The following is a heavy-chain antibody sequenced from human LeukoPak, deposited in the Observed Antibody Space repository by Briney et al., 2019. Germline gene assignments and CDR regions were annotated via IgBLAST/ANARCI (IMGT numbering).Heavy chain of an antibody. D-gene: IGHD5-12*01. V-gene: IGHV3-30-3*01. Sequence: PGGFLRLSCAASGFTFSAYVIQWFRQPPGKGLEWVAVVSADGSREYYTESVKGRFTTSRDDSKNTVYLQMYSLRVEDTAVYYCARDPQYISPNWLDTWGQGTLVTVSS. CDR3: ARDPQYISPNWLDT. CDR2: VSADGSRE. CDR1: GFTFSAYV. J-gene: IGHJ5*02.